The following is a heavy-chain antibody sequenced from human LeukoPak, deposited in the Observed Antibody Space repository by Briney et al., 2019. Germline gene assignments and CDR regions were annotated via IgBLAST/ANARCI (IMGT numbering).Heavy chain of an antibody. Sequence: SGPTLVNPTQTLTLTCTFSGFSLSTSGVGVGWIRQPPGKALEWLALLYWSDDNRYSPSLKSRPTITKDTSKNQVVLTMTNVDPVDTATYYCAHVSYSGSYYGFDYWGQGALVTVSS. D-gene: IGHD1-26*01. CDR1: GFSLSTSGVG. CDR2: LYWSDDN. V-gene: IGHV2-5*01. CDR3: AHVSYSGSYYGFDY. J-gene: IGHJ4*02.